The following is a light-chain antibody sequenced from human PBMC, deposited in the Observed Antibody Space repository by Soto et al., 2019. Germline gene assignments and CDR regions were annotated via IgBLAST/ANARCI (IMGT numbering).Light chain of an antibody. V-gene: IGKV1-5*01. CDR3: HQRQSWPRT. CDR1: QSVNKW. CDR2: DAS. Sequence: DIQMTQSPSTLSASVGDRVTITCRASQSVNKWLAWFQQKPGKVPKLLIFDASTLQTGVPSRFGGGGSGTEFTLTISDVQPEDFALYYCHQRQSWPRTFGQGTKVDIK. J-gene: IGKJ1*01.